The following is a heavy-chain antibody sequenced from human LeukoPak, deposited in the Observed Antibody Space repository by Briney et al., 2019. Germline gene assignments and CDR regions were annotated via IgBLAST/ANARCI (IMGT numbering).Heavy chain of an antibody. CDR1: GGSISSSSYY. D-gene: IGHD6-6*01. J-gene: IGHJ4*02. CDR2: IYYSGST. Sequence: PSETLSLTCTVSGGSISSSSYYWGWIRQPPGKGLEWIGSIYYSGSTYYNPSLKSRVTISVDTSKNQFSLKLSSVTAADTAVYYCAGCRIAARLGCVYWGQGTLVTVSS. V-gene: IGHV4-39*01. CDR3: AGCRIAARLGCVY.